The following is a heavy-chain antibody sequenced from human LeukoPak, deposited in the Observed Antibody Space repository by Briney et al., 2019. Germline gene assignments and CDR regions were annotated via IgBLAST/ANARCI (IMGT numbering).Heavy chain of an antibody. CDR2: IYYSGST. CDR1: GGSISSYY. CDR3: ARGGLVPWYYFDY. J-gene: IGHJ4*02. Sequence: SSETLSLTCTVSGGSISSYYWSWIRQPPGKGLEWIGYIYYSGSTNYNPSLKSRVTISVDTSRNQFSLKLSSVTAADTAVYYCARGGLVPWYYFDYWGQGTLVTVSS. V-gene: IGHV4-59*01. D-gene: IGHD3/OR15-3a*01.